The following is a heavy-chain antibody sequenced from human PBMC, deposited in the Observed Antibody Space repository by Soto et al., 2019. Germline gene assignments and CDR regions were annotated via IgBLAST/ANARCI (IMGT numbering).Heavy chain of an antibody. V-gene: IGHV4-39*01. D-gene: IGHD3-22*01. CDR1: GDSISSSNYY. CDR2: IYYSGST. J-gene: IGHJ6*02. Sequence: QLQLQESGPGLVKPSETLSLTCTVSGDSISSSNYYWVWIRQPPGKGPEWIGSIYYSGSTYYNPSLKSRVTISVDTSKNQFSLKLSSVTAADTAVYYCARRSGYNFYYNYYGMDVWGQGTTVTVSS. CDR3: ARRSGYNFYYNYYGMDV.